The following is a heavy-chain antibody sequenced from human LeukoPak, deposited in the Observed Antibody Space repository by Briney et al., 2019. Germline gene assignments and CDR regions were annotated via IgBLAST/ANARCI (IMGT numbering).Heavy chain of an antibody. J-gene: IGHJ6*02. Sequence: HPGVSLRRSCAASGFTVSSNYMSWVRQAPGKGLEWVSVIYSGGSTYYADFVKGRFTISRHNSKNTLYLQMNSLRAEDTAVYYCARKTGHGMDVWGQGTTVTVSS. CDR1: GFTVSSNY. V-gene: IGHV3-53*04. CDR3: ARKTGHGMDV. D-gene: IGHD3-10*01. CDR2: IYSGGST.